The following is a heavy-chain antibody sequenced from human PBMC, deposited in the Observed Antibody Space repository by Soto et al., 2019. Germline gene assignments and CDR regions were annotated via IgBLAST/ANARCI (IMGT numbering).Heavy chain of an antibody. CDR2: IYYSGST. Sequence: SETLSLTCTVSGGSISSYYWSWIRQPPGKGLEWIGYIYYSGSTNYNPSLKSRVTISVDTSKNQFSLKLSSVTAADTAVYYCARRSFYYDSSGYYLGPHAFDIWGQGTMVTVSS. J-gene: IGHJ3*02. CDR1: GGSISSYY. V-gene: IGHV4-59*01. CDR3: ARRSFYYDSSGYYLGPHAFDI. D-gene: IGHD3-22*01.